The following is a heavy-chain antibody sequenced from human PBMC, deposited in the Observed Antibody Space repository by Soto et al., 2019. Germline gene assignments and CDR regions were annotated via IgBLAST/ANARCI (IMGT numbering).Heavy chain of an antibody. CDR1: GGSISSGDYY. CDR2: IYYSGST. CDR3: ARTGGVAHYAFDI. J-gene: IGHJ3*02. Sequence: PSETLSLTCTVSGGSISSGDYYWSWIRQPPGKGLEWIGYIYYSGSTYYNPSLKSRVTISVDTSKNQISLKLSSVTAADTAVYYCARTGGVAHYAFDIWGQGTMVTVSS. V-gene: IGHV4-30-4*01. D-gene: IGHD5-12*01.